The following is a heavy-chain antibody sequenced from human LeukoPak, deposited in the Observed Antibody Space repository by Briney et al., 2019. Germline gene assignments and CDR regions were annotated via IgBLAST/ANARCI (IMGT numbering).Heavy chain of an antibody. J-gene: IGHJ4*02. CDR1: GFTFSSYG. CDR3: AKERLRYFDWGLSH. CDR2: ISYDGSNK. Sequence: GGSLRLSCAASGFTFSSYGMHWVRQAPGKGLEWVAVISYDGSNKYYADSVKGRFTISRDNSKNTLYLQMNSLRAGDTAVYYCAKERLRYFDWGLSHWGQGTLVTVSS. V-gene: IGHV3-30*18. D-gene: IGHD3-9*01.